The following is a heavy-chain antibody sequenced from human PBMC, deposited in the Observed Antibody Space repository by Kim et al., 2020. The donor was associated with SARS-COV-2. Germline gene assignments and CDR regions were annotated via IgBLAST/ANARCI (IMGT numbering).Heavy chain of an antibody. J-gene: IGHJ4*02. CDR2: ISYEGSIR. V-gene: IGHV3-30*18. CDR1: GFTINHFG. CDR3: AKRKEFFLVGGEFFDL. Sequence: GGSLRLSCVASGFTINHFGFHWVRQAPGKGLEWVAGISYEGSIRHYADFSGGRFSISKDTSKNTVYLQLNSLTPEDTAIYYCAKRKEFFLVGGEFFDLWGQGTLVTVSS. D-gene: IGHD3-10*01.